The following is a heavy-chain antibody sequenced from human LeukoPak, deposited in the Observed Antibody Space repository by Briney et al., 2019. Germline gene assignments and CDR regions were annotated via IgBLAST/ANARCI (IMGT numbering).Heavy chain of an antibody. Sequence: PGGSLRLSCAASGFAFSNAWMSWVRQAPGKGLEWVGRIKSKTDGGTTDYAAPVKGRFTISRDDSKNTLYLQMNSLKTEDTAVYYCTTDIGEYDSSGYSAYWGQGTLVTVSS. J-gene: IGHJ4*02. CDR2: IKSKTDGGTT. V-gene: IGHV3-15*01. CDR1: GFAFSNAW. CDR3: TTDIGEYDSSGYSAY. D-gene: IGHD3-22*01.